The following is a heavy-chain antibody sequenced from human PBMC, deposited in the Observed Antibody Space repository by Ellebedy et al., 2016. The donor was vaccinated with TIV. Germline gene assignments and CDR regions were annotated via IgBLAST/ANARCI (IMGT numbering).Heavy chain of an antibody. D-gene: IGHD2-21*02. Sequence: PGGSLRLSCAASGFTFSRHWMPWIRQAPGKGLVWLSRINGDGGFTSHAAFVKGRFTISRDNAKNTLYLQMNSLKAEDTAMYYCSTLSDTGYWGHGTLVTVSS. CDR1: GFTFSRHW. CDR3: STLSDTGY. J-gene: IGHJ4*01. V-gene: IGHV3-74*01. CDR2: INGDGGFT.